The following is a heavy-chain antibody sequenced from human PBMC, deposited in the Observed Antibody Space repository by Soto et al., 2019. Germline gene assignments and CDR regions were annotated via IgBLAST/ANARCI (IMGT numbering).Heavy chain of an antibody. CDR3: AKVDVETATILVYYGMDV. CDR2: ITYDRSSE. CDR1: GFSLSNYG. J-gene: IGHJ6*02. D-gene: IGHD6-25*01. Sequence: QVQLVESGGGVVQPGRSLRLSCAASGFSLSNYGMHWVRQAPGKGLEWVSAITYDRSSEYYADSVKGRFTISRDNSKNTVYLQMNSLRPDDTAVYYCAKVDVETATILVYYGMDVWGQWTTVTVSS. V-gene: IGHV3-30*18.